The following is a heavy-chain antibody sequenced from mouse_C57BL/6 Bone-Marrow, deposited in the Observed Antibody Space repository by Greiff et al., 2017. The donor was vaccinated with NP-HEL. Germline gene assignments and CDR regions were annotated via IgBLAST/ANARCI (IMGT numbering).Heavy chain of an antibody. J-gene: IGHJ3*01. D-gene: IGHD3-3*01. Sequence: VKLMESGAELARPGASVKLSCKASGYTFTSYGISWVKQRTGQGLEWIGEIYPRSGNTYYNEKFKGKATLTADKSSSTAYMELRRLTSDDSAVYFCAGERGLLPPWWFAYWDQGTLVTVSA. CDR3: AGERGLLPPWWFAY. V-gene: IGHV1-81*01. CDR2: IYPRSGNT. CDR1: GYTFTSYG.